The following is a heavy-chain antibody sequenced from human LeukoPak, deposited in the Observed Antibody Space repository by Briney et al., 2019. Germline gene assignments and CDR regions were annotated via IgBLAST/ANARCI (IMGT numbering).Heavy chain of an antibody. CDR2: ISSSSSYI. J-gene: IGHJ4*02. D-gene: IGHD5-18*01. Sequence: GGSLRLSCAASGFTFSSYSMNWVRQAPGKGLEWVSSISSSSSYIYYADSVKGRFTISRDNAKNSLYLQMNSLRAEDTAVYYCAKANQFGYSYPFYFDYWGQGTLVTVSS. V-gene: IGHV3-21*04. CDR1: GFTFSSYS. CDR3: AKANQFGYSYPFYFDY.